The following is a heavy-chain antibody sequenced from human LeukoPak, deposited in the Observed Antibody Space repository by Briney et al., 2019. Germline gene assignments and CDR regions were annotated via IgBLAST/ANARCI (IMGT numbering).Heavy chain of an antibody. J-gene: IGHJ6*02. CDR3: ARVVVRGIQLWFRVDGMDV. CDR2: IKQDGSEK. D-gene: IGHD5-18*01. CDR1: GFTFSSYW. V-gene: IGHV3-7*01. Sequence: QPGGSLRLSCAASGFTFSSYWMSWVRQAPGKGLEWVANIKQDGSEKYYVDSVKGRFTISRDNAKNSLYLQMNSLRAEDTAVYYCARVVVRGIQLWFRVDGMDVWGQGTTVTVSS.